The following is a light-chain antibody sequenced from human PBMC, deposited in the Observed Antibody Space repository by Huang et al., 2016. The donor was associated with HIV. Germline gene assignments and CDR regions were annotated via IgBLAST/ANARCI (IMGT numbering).Light chain of an antibody. CDR1: QNITKS. CDR3: QQSFSVPRT. J-gene: IGKJ1*01. V-gene: IGKV1-39*01. Sequence: DIQMTQSPPSLSASVGDRVTFTCRADQNITKSLNWYQQKPGKAPKLLIYTASTWESGVPSRFSGSGSGSRFTLNIGNLQPEDFATYYCQQSFSVPRTFG. CDR2: TAS.